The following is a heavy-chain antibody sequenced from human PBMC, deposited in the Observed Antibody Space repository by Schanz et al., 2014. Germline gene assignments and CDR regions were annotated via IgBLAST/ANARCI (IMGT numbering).Heavy chain of an antibody. CDR1: GFTVNTNY. CDR3: ARGGSNREFYTVMDV. J-gene: IGHJ6*02. V-gene: IGHV3-53*01. Sequence: EVQLVESGGGLIQPGGSLRLSCAVSGFTVNTNYMSWVRQAPGKGLEWVSAISGSGGSTYYADSVKGRFTISRDSLHMNDVIGGDTAVYYCARGGSNREFYTVMDVWGRGTTVTVS. D-gene: IGHD3-10*01. CDR2: SGSGGST.